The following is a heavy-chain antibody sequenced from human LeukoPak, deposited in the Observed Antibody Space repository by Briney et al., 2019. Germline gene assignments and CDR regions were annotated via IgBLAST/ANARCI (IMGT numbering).Heavy chain of an antibody. J-gene: IGHJ4*02. CDR1: GGSFSGYY. CDR2: INHSGST. D-gene: IGHD2-2*01. V-gene: IGHV4-34*01. Sequence: SETLPLTCAVYGGSFSGYYWSWIRQPPGKGLEWIGEINHSGSTNYNPSLKSRVTISVDTSKNQFSLKLSSVTAADTAVYYCARVEGYCSSTSCSFDDYWGQGTLVTVSS. CDR3: ARVEGYCSSTSCSFDDY.